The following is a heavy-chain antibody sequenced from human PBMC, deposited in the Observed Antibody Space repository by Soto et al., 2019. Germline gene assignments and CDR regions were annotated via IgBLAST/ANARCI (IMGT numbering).Heavy chain of an antibody. CDR3: ASRERLDAFDV. Sequence: SVKVSCKASGGTLSTYGITWVRQASGQGLEWMGGIIPIFGSINFAQKLQGRLTITPDKSTSTVYMELSSLTSEDTAVYYCASRERLDAFDVWGQGTMVTVSS. CDR1: GGTLSTYG. V-gene: IGHV1-69*06. J-gene: IGHJ3*01. D-gene: IGHD1-26*01. CDR2: IIPIFGSI.